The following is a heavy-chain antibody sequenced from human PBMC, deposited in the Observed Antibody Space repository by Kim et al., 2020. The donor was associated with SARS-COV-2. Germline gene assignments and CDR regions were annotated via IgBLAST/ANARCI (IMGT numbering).Heavy chain of an antibody. J-gene: IGHJ2*01. D-gene: IGHD4-17*01. CDR1: GFTFSSYT. Sequence: GGSLRLSCAVSGFTFSSYTMHWVRQAPGKGLEWVAIISYDGSSKYYGDSVKGRFTISRDNSKNTLSLQMNSLRAEDTAVYYCARAVTTHWYFDLWGRGTLVTVSS. V-gene: IGHV3-30*04. CDR3: ARAVTTHWYFDL. CDR2: ISYDGSSK.